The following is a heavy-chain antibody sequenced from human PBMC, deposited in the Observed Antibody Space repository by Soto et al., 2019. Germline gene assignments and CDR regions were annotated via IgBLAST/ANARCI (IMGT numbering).Heavy chain of an antibody. CDR3: ATSRWYGSSWRGEYYFDY. V-gene: IGHV1-46*01. Sequence: ASVKVSCKASGYTFTSYYMHWVRQAPGQGLEWMGIINPSGGSTSYAQKFQGRVTMTRDTSTSTVYMELSSLRSEDTAVYYCATSRWYGSSWRGEYYFDYWGQGTLVTVSS. J-gene: IGHJ4*02. CDR2: INPSGGST. D-gene: IGHD6-13*01. CDR1: GYTFTSYY.